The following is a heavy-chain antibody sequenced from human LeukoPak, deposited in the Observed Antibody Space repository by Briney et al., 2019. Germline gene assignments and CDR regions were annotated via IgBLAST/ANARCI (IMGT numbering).Heavy chain of an antibody. CDR3: AKDRAGAPPGDWEYLGASNCFDI. D-gene: IGHD3-16*01. J-gene: IGHJ3*02. V-gene: IGHV1-18*01. CDR2: IGTYNGKT. Sequence: GASVKVSCKASGYTFNRYGVNWGRQAPGQGLEGRGWIGTYNGKTNLAQKFKGRVTMTTDTATSTAYMELKSLRLDDTAVYYCAKDRAGAPPGDWEYLGASNCFDIWGQGTMVSVSS. CDR1: GYTFNRYG.